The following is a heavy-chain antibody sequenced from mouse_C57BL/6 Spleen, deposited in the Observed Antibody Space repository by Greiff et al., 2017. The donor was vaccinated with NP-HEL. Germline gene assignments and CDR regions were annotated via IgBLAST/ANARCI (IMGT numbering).Heavy chain of an antibody. D-gene: IGHD1-1*01. Sequence: EVKLVESGGGLVKPGGSLKLSCAASGFTFSDYGMHWVRQAPEKGLEWVAYISSGSSTIYYADTVKGRFTISRDNAKNTLFLQMTSLRSEDTAMYYCARDYGRAYFDVWGTGTTVTVSS. CDR3: ARDYGRAYFDV. V-gene: IGHV5-17*01. J-gene: IGHJ1*03. CDR1: GFTFSDYG. CDR2: ISSGSSTI.